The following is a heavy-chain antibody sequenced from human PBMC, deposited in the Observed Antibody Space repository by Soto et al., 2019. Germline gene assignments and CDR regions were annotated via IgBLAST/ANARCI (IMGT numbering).Heavy chain of an antibody. V-gene: IGHV1-69*13. J-gene: IGHJ4*02. CDR3: NFFASGVYFDY. Sequence: GASVKVSCKASGGTFSSYAISWVRQAPGQGLEWMGGIIPIFGTANYAQKFQGRVTITADESTSTAYMELSSLRSEDTAVYYCNFFASGVYFDYWGQGTLVTVSS. CDR1: GGTFSSYA. CDR2: IIPIFGTA. D-gene: IGHD1-1*01.